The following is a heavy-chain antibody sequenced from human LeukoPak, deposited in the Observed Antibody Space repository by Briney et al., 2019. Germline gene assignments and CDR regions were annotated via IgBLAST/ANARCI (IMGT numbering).Heavy chain of an antibody. J-gene: IGHJ4*02. CDR3: ARGLVGGGSYYFDY. V-gene: IGHV4-4*07. CDR1: GGSISSYY. D-gene: IGHD1-26*01. Sequence: SETLSLTCTVSGGSISSYYWSWIRQPAGKGLEWIGRIYTSGSTNYNPSLKSRVTMSVDTPKNQFSLKLSSVTAVDTAVYYCARGLVGGGSYYFDYWGQGTLVTVSS. CDR2: IYTSGST.